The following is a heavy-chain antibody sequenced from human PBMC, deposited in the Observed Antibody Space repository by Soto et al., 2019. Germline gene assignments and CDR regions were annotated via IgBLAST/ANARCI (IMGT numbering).Heavy chain of an antibody. V-gene: IGHV3-9*01. CDR1: GFTFDDYA. CDR2: ISWNSGSI. D-gene: IGHD4-17*01. CDR3: AKDSTYDGYNAYFDS. Sequence: EVQLVESGGGLVQPGRSLRLSCAASGFTFDDYAMHWVRQAPGKGLQWVSGISWNSGSISYADSVKGRFTISRDNAKKSLYLQMHSLRAEDTALYFCAKDSTYDGYNAYFDSWGQGTLVTVS. J-gene: IGHJ4*02.